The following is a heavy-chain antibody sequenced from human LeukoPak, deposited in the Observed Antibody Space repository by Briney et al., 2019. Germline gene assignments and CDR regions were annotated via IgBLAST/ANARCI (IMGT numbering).Heavy chain of an antibody. CDR2: IYYSGST. CDR3: ARGGVAGERFDP. V-gene: IGHV4-61*01. J-gene: IGHJ5*02. CDR1: GGSISSRNYY. Sequence: PSETLSLTCTVSGGSISSRNYYWSWIRQPPGKGLEWVGDIYYSGSTNYNPSLKSRVTISVDTSKNQFSLKLSSVTAADTAVYYCARGGVAGERFDPWGQGTLVTVSS. D-gene: IGHD6-19*01.